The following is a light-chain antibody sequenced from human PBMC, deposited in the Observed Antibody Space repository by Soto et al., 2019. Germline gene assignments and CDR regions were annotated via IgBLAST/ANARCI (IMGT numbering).Light chain of an antibody. V-gene: IGKV3-15*01. CDR1: QGLNRN. Sequence: ETVMPQAPATLSVSPGVKATLSSRTSQGLNRNLAWYQQKLGQAPRLLIYNALTRATGIPARFSGSGSGTEFTLTISSLQSEDFAFYYCQQCNNWPRTFGQGAKVDIK. CDR3: QQCNNWPRT. CDR2: NAL. J-gene: IGKJ1*01.